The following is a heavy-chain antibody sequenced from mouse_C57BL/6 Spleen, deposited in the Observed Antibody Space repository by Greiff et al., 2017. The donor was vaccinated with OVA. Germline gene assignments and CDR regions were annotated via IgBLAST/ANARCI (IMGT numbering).Heavy chain of an antibody. CDR2: INYDGSST. CDR1: GFTFSDYY. Sequence: EVMLVESEGGLVQPGRSMKLSCTASGFTFSDYYMAWVRQVPEKGLEWVANINYDGSSTYYLDSLKSRFIISRDNAKNILYLQMSSLKSEDTATYYCARVYDYGGVDYWGQGTTLTVSS. CDR3: ARVYDYGGVDY. J-gene: IGHJ2*01. D-gene: IGHD2-4*01. V-gene: IGHV5-16*01.